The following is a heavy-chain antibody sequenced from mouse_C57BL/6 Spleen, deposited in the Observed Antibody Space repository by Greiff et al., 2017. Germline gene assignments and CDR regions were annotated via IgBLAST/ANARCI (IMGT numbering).Heavy chain of an antibody. CDR1: GYTFTSYW. D-gene: IGHD2-4*01. Sequence: QVQLQQPGAELVKPGASVKLSCKASGYTFTSYWMQWVKQRPGPGLEWIGEIDPSDSYTNYNQKFKGKATLTVDTSSSTAYMQLSSLTSEDSAVYYCARVPDYDGGAYWGQGTLVTVSA. V-gene: IGHV1-50*01. CDR3: ARVPDYDGGAY. CDR2: IDPSDSYT. J-gene: IGHJ3*01.